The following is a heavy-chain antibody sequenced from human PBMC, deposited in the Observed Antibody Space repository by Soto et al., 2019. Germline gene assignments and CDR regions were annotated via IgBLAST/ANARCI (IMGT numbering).Heavy chain of an antibody. V-gene: IGHV4-31*03. J-gene: IGHJ4*02. CDR1: GGSISSGGYY. CDR3: ARAHPEYSSSSRPLYYFDY. CDR2: IYYSGST. Sequence: SETLSLTCTVSGGSISSGGYYWSWIRQDPGKGLEWIGYIYYSGSTYYNPSLKSRVTISVDTSKNQFSLKLSSVTAADTAVYYCARAHPEYSSSSRPLYYFDYWGQGTLVTVSS. D-gene: IGHD6-6*01.